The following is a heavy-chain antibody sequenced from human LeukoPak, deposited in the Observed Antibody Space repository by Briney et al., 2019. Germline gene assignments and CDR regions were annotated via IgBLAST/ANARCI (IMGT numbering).Heavy chain of an antibody. Sequence: SETLSLTCTVSGGSISSSSYCWGWIRQSPGQGLEWIGNFYYSGSSSYNPSLESRVTISVGTSKNQFSLKLISVTAADTAVYYCARHAGSSWYRRFDYWGQGTRVTVSS. CDR3: ARHAGSSWYRRFDY. V-gene: IGHV4-39*01. D-gene: IGHD6-13*01. CDR1: GGSISSSSYC. J-gene: IGHJ4*02. CDR2: FYYSGSS.